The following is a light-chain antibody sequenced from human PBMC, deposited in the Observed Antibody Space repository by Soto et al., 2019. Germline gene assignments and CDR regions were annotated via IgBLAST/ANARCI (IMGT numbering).Light chain of an antibody. J-gene: IGKJ4*01. CDR3: QPYYNSPLT. V-gene: IGKV3-15*01. Sequence: SAGNLSISPGEGAPLTSMASQGIGDTLAWYQHKPGQTPRLLIYDTSTRATGVPTRFSGSRSGAEFTLSINSLQSADFAVYYCQPYYNSPLTFGGGTKVDI. CDR1: QGIGDT. CDR2: DTS.